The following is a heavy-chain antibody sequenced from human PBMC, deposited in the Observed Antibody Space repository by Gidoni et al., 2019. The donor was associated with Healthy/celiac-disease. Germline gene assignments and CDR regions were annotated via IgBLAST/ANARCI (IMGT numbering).Heavy chain of an antibody. V-gene: IGHV3-30-3*01. CDR2: ISYDGSNK. CDR1: GFTFSSSA. CDR3: AREDDSGYDSLRLYFQH. Sequence: QVQLVESGGGVVQPGRSLRLSCSASGFTFSSSAMHWVRQAPGKGLEWVAVISYDGSNKYYADSVKGRFTISRDNSKNTLYLQMNSLRAEDTAVYYCAREDDSGYDSLRLYFQHWGQGTLVTVSS. D-gene: IGHD5-12*01. J-gene: IGHJ1*01.